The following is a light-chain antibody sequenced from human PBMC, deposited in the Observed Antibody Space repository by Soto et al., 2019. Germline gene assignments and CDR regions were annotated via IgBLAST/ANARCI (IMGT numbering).Light chain of an antibody. CDR2: GVT. CDR3: RSYTSSSTLI. V-gene: IGLV2-14*01. J-gene: IGLJ2*01. Sequence: QSVLTQPASVSGSPGQSITISCSGTSSDVGDYYYVSWYQQHPGKAPKLLIYGVTDRPSGVSHRFSGSRSDSTASLTISGRQAEDEGDYDCRSYTSSSTLIFGGGTKVNVL. CDR1: SSDVGDYYY.